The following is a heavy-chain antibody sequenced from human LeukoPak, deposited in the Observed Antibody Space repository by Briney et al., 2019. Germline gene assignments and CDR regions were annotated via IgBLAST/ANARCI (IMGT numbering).Heavy chain of an antibody. CDR1: GFTFSSYW. CDR3: ATATVVTPLGMDV. Sequence: TGGSLRLSCAASGFTFSSYWMSWVRQAPGKGLEWVANIKQDGSEKYYVDSVKGRFTISRDNAKNSLYLQMNSLRAEDTAVYYCATATVVTPLGMDVWGQGTTVTVSS. J-gene: IGHJ6*02. V-gene: IGHV3-7*01. CDR2: IKQDGSEK. D-gene: IGHD4-23*01.